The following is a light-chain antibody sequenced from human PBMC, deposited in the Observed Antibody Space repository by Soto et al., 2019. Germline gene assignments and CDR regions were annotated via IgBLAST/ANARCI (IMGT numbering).Light chain of an antibody. CDR2: AAS. V-gene: IGKV1-39*01. CDR3: QHYNSYSEA. Sequence: DIQMTQSPSSLSASVEDRVIITCRASQSISNHLNWYQQKPGKAPKLLIFAASSLQSGVPSRFSGSRSGPDFTLTISSLQPDDFATYYCQHYNSYSEAFGQGTKVDI. CDR1: QSISNH. J-gene: IGKJ1*01.